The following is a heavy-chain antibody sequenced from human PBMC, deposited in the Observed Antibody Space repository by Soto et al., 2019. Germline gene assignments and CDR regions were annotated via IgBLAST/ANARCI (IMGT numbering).Heavy chain of an antibody. CDR3: ARKDKSGYFNWFDP. D-gene: IGHD3-22*01. CDR1: GYRFTSYW. V-gene: IGHV5-51*01. J-gene: IGHJ5*02. CDR2: IFPSDSDT. Sequence: LKISCRTSGYRFTSYWIAWVRQMSGKGLEWMGIIFPSDSDTRYSPSFQGQVTISADRSTSTVFLQWASLKASDTAVYFCARKDKSGYFNWFDPWGQGTLVTVSS.